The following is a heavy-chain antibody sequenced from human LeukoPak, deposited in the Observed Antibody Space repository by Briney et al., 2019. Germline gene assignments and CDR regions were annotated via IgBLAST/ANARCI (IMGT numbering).Heavy chain of an antibody. Sequence: SETLSLTCTVSGGSISSYYWTWIRQPAGKGLEWIGRVYASGSTNYNPSLKSRLTMSLDTSKNLFSLRLSSVTAADTAVYFCAREAVCYGSGSHDYWGQGTLVTVSS. CDR3: AREAVCYGSGSHDY. CDR1: GGSISSYY. D-gene: IGHD3-10*01. V-gene: IGHV4-4*07. CDR2: VYASGST. J-gene: IGHJ4*02.